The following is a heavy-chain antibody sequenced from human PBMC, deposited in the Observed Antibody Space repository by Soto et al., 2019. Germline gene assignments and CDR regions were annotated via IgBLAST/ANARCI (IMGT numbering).Heavy chain of an antibody. CDR2: ISYDGSNK. D-gene: IGHD3-3*01. CDR3: AKGAPVFGVVTIDPDPA. CDR1: GFTFGSYG. J-gene: IGHJ4*02. Sequence: PGGSLRLSCAASGFTFGSYGMHWVGQGPGKGLEWVAVISYDGSNKYYADSVKGRFTISRDNSKNTLYLQMNSLRAEDTAVYYCAKGAPVFGVVTIDPDPAWGQGTLVTVSS. V-gene: IGHV3-30*18.